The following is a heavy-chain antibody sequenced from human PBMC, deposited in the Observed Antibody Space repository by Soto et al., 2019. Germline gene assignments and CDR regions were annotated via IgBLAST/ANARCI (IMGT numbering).Heavy chain of an antibody. CDR2: LKSDGSGT. V-gene: IGHV3-74*03. J-gene: IGHJ4*02. D-gene: IGHD3-22*01. CDR1: GFTFSNYW. CDR3: VRGDCDYYDGNGYLGRH. Sequence: VQLVESGGGLVQPGGSLRLSCAVSGFTFSNYWMHWVRQAPGKGLVWVSRLKSDGSGTMYADAVKGRLTISRDNAKTTLYLQMNSLRAEVTAVYYCVRGDCDYYDGNGYLGRHWGQGTLVTVSS.